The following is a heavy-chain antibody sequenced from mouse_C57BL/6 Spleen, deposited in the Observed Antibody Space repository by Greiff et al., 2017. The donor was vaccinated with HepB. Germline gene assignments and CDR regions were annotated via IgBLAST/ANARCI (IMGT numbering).Heavy chain of an antibody. J-gene: IGHJ2*01. CDR2: IHPNSGST. CDR1: GYTFTSYW. CDR3: ARKGGYSNFYFDY. D-gene: IGHD2-5*01. Sequence: VQLQQSGAELVKPGASVKLSCKASGYTFTSYWMHWVKQRPGQGLEWIGMIHPNSGSTNYNEKFKSKATLTVDKSSSTAYRQLSSLTSEDSAVYYCARKGGYSNFYFDYWGQGTTLTVSS. V-gene: IGHV1-64*01.